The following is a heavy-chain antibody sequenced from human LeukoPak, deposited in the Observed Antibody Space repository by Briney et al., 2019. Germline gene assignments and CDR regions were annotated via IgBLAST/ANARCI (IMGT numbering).Heavy chain of an antibody. CDR1: GGSISSGGYY. J-gene: IGHJ4*02. CDR2: IYYSGST. Sequence: SETLSLTCTVSGGSISSGGYYWSWIRQHPGKGLEWIGYIYYSGSTYYNPSLKSRVTISVDTSKNQFSLKLSSVTAADTAVYYCARVVPAAILPYYFGYWGQGTLVTVSS. CDR3: ARVVPAAILPYYFGY. V-gene: IGHV4-31*03. D-gene: IGHD2-2*02.